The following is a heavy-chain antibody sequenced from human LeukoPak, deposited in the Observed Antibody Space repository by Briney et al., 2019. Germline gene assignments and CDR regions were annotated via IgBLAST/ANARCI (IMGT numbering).Heavy chain of an antibody. V-gene: IGHV1-18*01. D-gene: IGHD6-13*01. CDR1: GYTSTSYG. CDR3: ARVPNSSSWYFYFDY. CDR2: ISAYNGNT. Sequence: ASVKVSCKASGYTSTSYGISWVRQAPGQGLEWMGWISAYNGNTNYAQKLQGRVTMTTDTSTSTAYMELRSLRSDDTAVYYCARVPNSSSWYFYFDYWGQGTLVTVSS. J-gene: IGHJ4*02.